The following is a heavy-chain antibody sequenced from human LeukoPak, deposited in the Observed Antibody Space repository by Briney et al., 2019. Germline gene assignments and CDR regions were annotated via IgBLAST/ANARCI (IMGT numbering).Heavy chain of an antibody. Sequence: ASVKVSCKASGYTFTSYDINWVRQATGQGLEWMGWMNPNSGSTGYAQKFQGRVTLTRNTSISTAYMELSSLRSEDTAVYYCARGYHQLVRTNHYWGQGTLVTVSS. CDR1: GYTFTSYD. CDR3: ARGYHQLVRTNHY. D-gene: IGHD2-2*01. J-gene: IGHJ4*02. CDR2: MNPNSGST. V-gene: IGHV1-8*01.